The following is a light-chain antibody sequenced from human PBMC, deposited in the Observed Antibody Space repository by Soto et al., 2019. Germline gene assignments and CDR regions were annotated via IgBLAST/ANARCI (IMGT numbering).Light chain of an antibody. CDR2: AAS. CDR3: QQTYSSPWT. Sequence: DIQMTQSPSSLSASIGDKVTITCRASQTINTFLNWYQQQPGKAPKLLIYAASTLQSGVPSRFSGSGSGTDFTLTISSLQPEDFAIYCCQQTYSSPWTFGQGTTVEIK. V-gene: IGKV1-39*01. J-gene: IGKJ1*01. CDR1: QTINTF.